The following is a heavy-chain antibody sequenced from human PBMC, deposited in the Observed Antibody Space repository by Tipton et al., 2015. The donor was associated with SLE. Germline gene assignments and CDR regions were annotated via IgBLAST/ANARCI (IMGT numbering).Heavy chain of an antibody. CDR1: GGSISSYY. D-gene: IGHD4-17*01. J-gene: IGHJ6*02. CDR3: ARFVTTVDYCFHGMDV. V-gene: IGHV4-4*07. CDR2: IYTRGST. Sequence: TLSLTCTVSGGSISSYYWSWIRQPAGKGLEWIGRIYTRGSTNYNPSLKSRVTMSVDTSKNQFSLKLSSVTAADTAVYYCARFVTTVDYCFHGMDVWGQGTTVTVSS.